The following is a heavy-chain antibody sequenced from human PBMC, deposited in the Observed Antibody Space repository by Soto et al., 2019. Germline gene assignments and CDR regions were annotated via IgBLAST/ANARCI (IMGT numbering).Heavy chain of an antibody. CDR3: ARGEIQLLSFCYYGMDV. D-gene: IGHD5-18*01. CDR2: INHMGST. CDR1: GGSFSGYY. J-gene: IGHJ6*02. Sequence: QVQLEQWGAGLLKPSETLSLTCAVYGGSFSGYYWSWIRQPPGKGLEWIGEINHMGSTNYNPSLKERVTISVDMSKNQFSLKVSSVTAADTALYYCARGEIQLLSFCYYGMDVWGQGTTVTVSS. V-gene: IGHV4-34*01.